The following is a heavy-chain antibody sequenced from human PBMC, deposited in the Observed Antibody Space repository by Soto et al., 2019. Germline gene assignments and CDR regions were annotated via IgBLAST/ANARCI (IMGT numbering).Heavy chain of an antibody. CDR2: IIPIFGTA. J-gene: IGHJ3*02. D-gene: IGHD3-22*01. CDR3: ARVRYYDSKAGFDI. Sequence: ASVKVSCKASGGTFSSYAISWMRQSPGQGLEWMGGIIPIFGTANYAQKFQGRVTITADKSTSTAYMELSSLRSEDTAVYYCARVRYYDSKAGFDIWGQGTMVTVSS. CDR1: GGTFSSYA. V-gene: IGHV1-69*06.